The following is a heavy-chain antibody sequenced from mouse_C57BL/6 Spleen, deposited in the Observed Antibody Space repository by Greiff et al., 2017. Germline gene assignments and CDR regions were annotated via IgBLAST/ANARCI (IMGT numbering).Heavy chain of an antibody. V-gene: IGHV1-22*01. CDR1: GYTFTDYN. Sequence: EVQVVESGPELVKPGASVKMSCKASGYTFTDYNMHWVKQSHGKSLEWIGYINPNNGGTSYNQKFKGKATLTVNKSSSTAYMELRSLTSEDSAVYYCARRGPSMDYWGQGTSVTVSS. J-gene: IGHJ4*01. D-gene: IGHD3-3*01. CDR2: INPNNGGT. CDR3: ARRGPSMDY.